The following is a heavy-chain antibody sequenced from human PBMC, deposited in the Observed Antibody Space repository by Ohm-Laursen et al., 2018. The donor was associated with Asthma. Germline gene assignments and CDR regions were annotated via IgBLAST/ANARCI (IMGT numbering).Heavy chain of an antibody. D-gene: IGHD1-26*01. V-gene: IGHV3-21*01. CDR3: ARIGPEWELPGREYSLHH. J-gene: IGHJ1*01. Sequence: SLRLSCSASGYTFSRYSIHWVRQVPGKGLEWVAPISTASTFIYYADSVWGRFTTSRDNAKNSVYLQMNSLRAEDTALYYCARIGPEWELPGREYSLHHWGQGTQVTVSS. CDR1: GYTFSRYS. CDR2: ISTASTFI.